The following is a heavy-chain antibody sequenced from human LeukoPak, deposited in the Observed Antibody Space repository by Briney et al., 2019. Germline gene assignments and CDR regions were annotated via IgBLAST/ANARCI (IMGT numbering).Heavy chain of an antibody. CDR3: ARSVLLWFGESPPYTFDY. V-gene: IGHV1-69*13. J-gene: IGHJ4*02. CDR2: IIPIFGTA. D-gene: IGHD3-10*01. Sequence: SVKVSCKASGGTFSSYAISWVRQAPGQGLEWMGGIIPIFGTANYAQKFQGRVTITADESTSTAYMELSSLRSEDTAVYYCARSVLLWFGESPPYTFDYWGQGTLVTVSS. CDR1: GGTFSSYA.